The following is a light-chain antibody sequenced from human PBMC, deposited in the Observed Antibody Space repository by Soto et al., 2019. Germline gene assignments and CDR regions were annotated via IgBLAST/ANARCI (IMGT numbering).Light chain of an antibody. CDR2: DTS. Sequence: EIVSTQSPGTLSLSPWEIATLSCRASQSFNSIYLAWYQQKPGQAPRLVIYDTSTRATGIPARFSGSGSGTDFTLTISRLDPEDFAVYFCQQYGSSPRTFGQGTKVDIK. J-gene: IGKJ1*01. V-gene: IGKV3-20*01. CDR1: QSFNSIY. CDR3: QQYGSSPRT.